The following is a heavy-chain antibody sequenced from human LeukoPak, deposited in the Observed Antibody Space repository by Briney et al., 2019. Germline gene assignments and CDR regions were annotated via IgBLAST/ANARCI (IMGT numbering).Heavy chain of an antibody. V-gene: IGHV4-31*03. CDR3: ARDRFRKLEYYYYYYGMDV. Sequence: SETLSLTCTVSGGSISSGGYYWSWIRQHPGKGLEWIGYIYYSGSTYYNPSLKSRVTISVDTSKNQFSLKLGSVTAADTAVYYCARDRFRKLEYYYYYYGMDVWGQGTTVTVSS. J-gene: IGHJ6*02. CDR1: GGSISSGGYY. CDR2: IYYSGST. D-gene: IGHD2/OR15-2a*01.